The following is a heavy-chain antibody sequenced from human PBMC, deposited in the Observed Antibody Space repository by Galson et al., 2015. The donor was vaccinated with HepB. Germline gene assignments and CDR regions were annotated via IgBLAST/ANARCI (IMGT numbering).Heavy chain of an antibody. D-gene: IGHD1-7*01. Sequence: SLRLSCAVSGFTFSTYDMNWVRQAPQKGLEWVSTISDTGSYTYHADSVKGRLTISRDNSNNTLYLLMSSLRAEDTAIYYCAKRRYNWNYDAFDIWGQGTMVTVSS. V-gene: IGHV3-23*01. CDR2: ISDTGSYT. J-gene: IGHJ3*02. CDR1: GFTFSTYD. CDR3: AKRRYNWNYDAFDI.